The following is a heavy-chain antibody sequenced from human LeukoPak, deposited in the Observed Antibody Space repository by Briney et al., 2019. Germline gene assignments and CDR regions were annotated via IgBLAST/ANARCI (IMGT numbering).Heavy chain of an antibody. CDR2: IRTKSEGATT. CDR1: GFTVSDFW. Sequence: GGSLRPSCAASGFTVSDFWMIWVRQAPGRGLEWVGHIRTKSEGATTQYAAPVKGRFTVSRDDSKNTVYLQMDSLQSDDTAVYYCVKRWFDPWGQGALVTVSS. V-gene: IGHV3-15*01. J-gene: IGHJ5*02. CDR3: VKRWFDP.